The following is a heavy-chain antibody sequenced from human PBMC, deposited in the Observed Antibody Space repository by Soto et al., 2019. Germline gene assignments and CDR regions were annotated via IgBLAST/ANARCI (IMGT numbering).Heavy chain of an antibody. Sequence: QVQLQESGPGLVKPSGTLSLTCAVSGGSISSSNWWSWVRQPPGKGLEWIGEIYHSGSTNYNPSLKSRVTISVDKSKNQCSLKLSSVTAADTAVYYCARDTYYYGSGSPKALDYWGQGTLVTVSS. V-gene: IGHV4-4*02. D-gene: IGHD3-10*01. J-gene: IGHJ4*02. CDR2: IYHSGST. CDR1: GGSISSSNW. CDR3: ARDTYYYGSGSPKALDY.